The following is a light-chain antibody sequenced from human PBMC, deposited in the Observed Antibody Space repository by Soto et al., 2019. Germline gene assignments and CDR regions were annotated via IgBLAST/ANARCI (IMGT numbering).Light chain of an antibody. Sequence: DVQMTQSPSTLSASVGDSVTITCRASQSISMWLAWYQQKAGKAPNLLIYKASSLEGGVPSRFSGSGSGTEFTLTISSLQSDDFATYYCQQYNHYQWTFGQGTKVGV. V-gene: IGKV1-5*03. J-gene: IGKJ1*01. CDR3: QQYNHYQWT. CDR1: QSISMW. CDR2: KAS.